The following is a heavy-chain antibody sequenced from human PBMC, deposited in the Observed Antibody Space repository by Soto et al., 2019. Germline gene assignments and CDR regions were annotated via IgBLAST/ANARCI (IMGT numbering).Heavy chain of an antibody. J-gene: IGHJ4*02. D-gene: IGHD6-19*01. CDR1: GGSISGSAYH. Sequence: SETLSLTCTVSGGSISGSAYHWGWLRQPPGSGLEWIGSIDCSGRFYYSESLLRRVTILRDTSTNLVSLRLDCVTPAYTAVYECAITPGIEVAGPHHGGQKTRVTVS. V-gene: IGHV4-39*01. CDR2: IDCSGRF. CDR3: AITPGIEVAGPHH.